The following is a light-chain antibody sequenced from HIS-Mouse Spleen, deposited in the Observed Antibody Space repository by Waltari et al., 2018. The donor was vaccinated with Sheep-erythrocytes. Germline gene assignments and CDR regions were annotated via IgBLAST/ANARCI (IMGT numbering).Light chain of an antibody. J-gene: IGLJ3*02. CDR1: SGRIASNH. CDR2: EDN. CDR3: QSYDSSNHGV. V-gene: IGLV6-57*04. Sequence: NFMLTQPHSVSESPVKTVTISCTRSSGRIASNHVQWYQQRPGSAPTTVIYEDNQRPSGVPDRFSGSIDSSSNSASLTISGLKTEDEADYYCQSYDSSNHGVFGGGTKLTVL.